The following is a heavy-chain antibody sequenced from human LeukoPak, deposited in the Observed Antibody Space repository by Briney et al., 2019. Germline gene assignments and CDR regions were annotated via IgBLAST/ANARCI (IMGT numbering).Heavy chain of an antibody. V-gene: IGHV4-59*12. CDR2: IYHSGST. Sequence: SETLSLTCTVSGGSISSYFWSWVRQPPGKGLEWIGEIYHSGSTNYNPSLKSRVTISVDKSKNQFSLKLSSVTAADTAVYYCARDNPTGGVDYWGQGTLVTVSS. CDR1: GGSISSYF. D-gene: IGHD4-17*01. J-gene: IGHJ4*02. CDR3: ARDNPTGGVDY.